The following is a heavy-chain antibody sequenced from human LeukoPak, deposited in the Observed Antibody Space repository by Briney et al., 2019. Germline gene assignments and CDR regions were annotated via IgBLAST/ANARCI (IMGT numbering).Heavy chain of an antibody. V-gene: IGHV4-59*01. Sequence: SETLSLTCTVSGGSISSYYWSWIRQPPGKGLEWIGYIYNRGSTNYNPYLKSRVTISVDTSKNQFSLKLSSVTAADTAVYYCARRPTVTTFFDYWGQGTLVTVSS. J-gene: IGHJ4*02. CDR2: IYNRGST. CDR1: GGSISSYY. CDR3: ARRPTVTTFFDY. D-gene: IGHD4-17*01.